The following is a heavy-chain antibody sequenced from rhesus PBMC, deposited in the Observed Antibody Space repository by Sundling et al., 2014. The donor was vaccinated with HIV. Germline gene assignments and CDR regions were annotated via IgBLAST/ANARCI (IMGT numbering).Heavy chain of an antibody. Sequence: QVQLQESGPGLVKPSETLSLTCAVSGGSFSGYYWGWIRQPPGKGLEWIGSIYGNSASTYYNPSLKNRVTISKDTSNNQFSLKLSSVTAADTAVYYCARDITGMGVDYWGQGVLVTVSS. CDR2: IYGNSAST. CDR3: ARDITGMGVDY. V-gene: IGHV4-165*01. CDR1: GGSFSGYY. J-gene: IGHJ4*01. D-gene: IGHD1-32*01.